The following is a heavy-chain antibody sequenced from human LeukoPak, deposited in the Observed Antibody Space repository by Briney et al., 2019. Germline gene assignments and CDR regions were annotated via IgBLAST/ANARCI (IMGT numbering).Heavy chain of an antibody. V-gene: IGHV3-33*08. CDR1: GFTFSSYS. CDR3: ARDRRGHYYYGMDV. Sequence: GGSLRLSCAASGFTFSSYSMNWVRQAPGKGLEWVAVIWYDGSNKYYADSVKGRFTISRDNSKNTLYLQMNSLRAEDTAVYYCARDRRGHYYYGMDVWGQGTTVTVSS. CDR2: IWYDGSNK. J-gene: IGHJ6*02. D-gene: IGHD3-10*01.